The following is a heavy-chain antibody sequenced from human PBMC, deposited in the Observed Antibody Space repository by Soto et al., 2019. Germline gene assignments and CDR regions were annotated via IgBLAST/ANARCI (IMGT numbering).Heavy chain of an antibody. J-gene: IGHJ4*02. V-gene: IGHV3-7*03. D-gene: IGHD2-8*02. CDR2: IKQDGSEK. CDR1: GFTFSSYW. CDR3: ASKSGTGTSDY. Sequence: GGSLRLSCVASGFTFSSYWMGWVRQAPGRGLEWVANIKQDGSEKYYVDSVKGRFTISRDNAKNSLDLQMNSLRAGDTGVYYCASKSGTGTSDYWGQGTLVTVSS.